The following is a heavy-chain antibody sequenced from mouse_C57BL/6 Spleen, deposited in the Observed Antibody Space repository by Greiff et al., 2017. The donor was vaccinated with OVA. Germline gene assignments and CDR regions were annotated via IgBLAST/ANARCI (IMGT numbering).Heavy chain of an antibody. J-gene: IGHJ3*01. D-gene: IGHD1-1*01. CDR2: ISDGGSYT. V-gene: IGHV5-4*03. CDR1: GFTFSSYA. Sequence: EVKVVESGGGLVKPGGSLKLSCAASGFTFSSYAMSWVRQTPEKRLEWVATISDGGSYTYYPDNVKGRFTISRDNAKNNLYLQMSHLKSEDTAMYYCARGEEVTTVPRWFAYWGQGTLVTVSA. CDR3: ARGEEVTTVPRWFAY.